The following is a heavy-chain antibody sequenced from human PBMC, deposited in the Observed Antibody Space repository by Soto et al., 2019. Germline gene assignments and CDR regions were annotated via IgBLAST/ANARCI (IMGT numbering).Heavy chain of an antibody. V-gene: IGHV1-69*06. D-gene: IGHD3-10*01. CDR1: GDTFSTYA. J-gene: IGHJ5*02. Sequence: QVQLVQSGAEMKKPGSSVKVSCKASGDTFSTYAISWVRQAPGQGLEWMGGIIPICGSADYAQKFQGRVTITAHKSTSTAYMELSSLRSEDTAIYYCARGFGSGSPYNWFDPWGQGTLVTVSS. CDR3: ARGFGSGSPYNWFDP. CDR2: IIPICGSA.